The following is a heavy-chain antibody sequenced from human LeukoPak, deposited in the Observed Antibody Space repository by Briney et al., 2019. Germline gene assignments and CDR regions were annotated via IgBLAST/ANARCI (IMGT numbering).Heavy chain of an antibody. D-gene: IGHD3-22*01. Sequence: ASVKVSCKASGYTFTGYYMHWVRQAPGQGREWMGWINPNSGGTNYAQKFQGRVTMTRDTSISTAYMELSRLRSDDTAVYYCARGDYYDSSGYPCWGQGALVTVSS. CDR2: INPNSGGT. J-gene: IGHJ4*02. V-gene: IGHV1-2*02. CDR3: ARGDYYDSSGYPC. CDR1: GYTFTGYY.